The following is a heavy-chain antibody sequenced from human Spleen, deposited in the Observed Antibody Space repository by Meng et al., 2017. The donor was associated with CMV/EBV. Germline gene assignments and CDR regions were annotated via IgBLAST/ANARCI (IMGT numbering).Heavy chain of an antibody. CDR1: YTFSDYY. V-gene: IGHV1-2*02. J-gene: IGHJ5*02. CDR3: ARDHLAAPQLNNWLDP. Sequence: YTFSDYYIHWVRQAPGQGLEWMGWINPNSGGTNFAQKFQGRVTMTRDTSISTAYMEVSSLRSDDTAIYYCARDHLAAPQLNNWLDPWGQGTLVTVSS. D-gene: IGHD6-13*01. CDR2: INPNSGGT.